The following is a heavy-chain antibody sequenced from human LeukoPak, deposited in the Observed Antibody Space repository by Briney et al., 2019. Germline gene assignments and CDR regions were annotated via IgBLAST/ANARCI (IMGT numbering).Heavy chain of an antibody. V-gene: IGHV4-31*03. CDR1: GGSISSGGYY. Sequence: SETLSLTCTVSGGSISSGGYYWSWIRQHPGKGLEWIGYIYYSGSTYYNPSLKSRVTISVDTSKNQFSLKLSSVTAADTAVYYCARGPDRSEGSRDFDYWGQGTLVTVSS. CDR3: ARGPDRSEGSRDFDY. J-gene: IGHJ4*02. D-gene: IGHD5/OR15-5a*01. CDR2: IYYSGST.